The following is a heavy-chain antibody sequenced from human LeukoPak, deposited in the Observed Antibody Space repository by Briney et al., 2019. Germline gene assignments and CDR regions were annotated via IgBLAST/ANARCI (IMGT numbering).Heavy chain of an antibody. J-gene: IGHJ5*02. CDR2: IIPIFGTA. D-gene: IGHD3-3*01. V-gene: IGHV1-69*05. Sequence: SVKVSCKASGGTFSSYAISWVRQAPGQGLEWMGGIIPIFGTANYAQKFQGRVTITTDESTSTAYMELSGLRSEDTAVYYCAREAMPLEWLLYAPGDCGWFDPWGQGTLVTVSS. CDR3: AREAMPLEWLLYAPGDCGWFDP. CDR1: GGTFSSYA.